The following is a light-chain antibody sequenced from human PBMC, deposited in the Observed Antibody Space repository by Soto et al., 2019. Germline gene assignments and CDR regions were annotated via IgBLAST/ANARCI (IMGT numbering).Light chain of an antibody. CDR2: DAS. CDR3: QQRNNWPLT. V-gene: IGKV3-11*01. Sequence: EIVLTQSPATLSLSPGERATLSCRASQSVSIYLAWYQQKPGQAPRLLVYDASNRATGIPARFSGSGSGTDFTLLINSLEPEDLAVYYCQQRNNWPLTFGGGTKVEIK. J-gene: IGKJ4*01. CDR1: QSVSIY.